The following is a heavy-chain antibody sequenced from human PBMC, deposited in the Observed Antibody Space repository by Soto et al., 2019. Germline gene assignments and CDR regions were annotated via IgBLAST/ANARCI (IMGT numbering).Heavy chain of an antibody. CDR1: GYSFTSYW. CDR2: IYPGDSYT. D-gene: IGHD3-22*01. CDR3: VRLSDDSSGYSLKPYYFDH. V-gene: IGHV5-51*01. J-gene: IGHJ4*02. Sequence: GESLKISCKGSGYSFTSYWIGWVRQMPGKGLEWMGIIYPGDSYTRYSPSFQGQVTISADKSISTAYLQWSSLKASDTAMYYCVRLSDDSSGYSLKPYYFDHWGQGTLVTVSS.